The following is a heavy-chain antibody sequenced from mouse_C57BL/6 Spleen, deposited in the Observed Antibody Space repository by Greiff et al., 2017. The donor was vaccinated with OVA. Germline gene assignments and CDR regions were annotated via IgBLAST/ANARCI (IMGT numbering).Heavy chain of an antibody. J-gene: IGHJ2*01. Sequence: QVQLQQSGAELVKPGASVKLSCKASGYTFTEYTMHWVKQRSGQGLEWIGWFYPGSGSIKYNEKFKGKATLTADKSSSTVYMELRSLTSEDSAVYFCGRHKEPYDGYLFDDWGQGTTLTVSS. D-gene: IGHD2-3*01. CDR2: FYPGSGSI. CDR1: GYTFTEYT. CDR3: GRHKEPYDGYLFDD. V-gene: IGHV1-62-2*01.